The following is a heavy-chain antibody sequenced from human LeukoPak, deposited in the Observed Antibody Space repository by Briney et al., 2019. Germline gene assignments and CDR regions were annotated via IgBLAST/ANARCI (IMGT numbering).Heavy chain of an antibody. CDR1: GFTFDDYA. Sequence: HSGRSLRLSCAASGFTFDDYAMHWVRQAPGKGLEWVSGISWNSGSIGYADSVKGRFTISRDNAKNSLYLQMNSLRAEDTALYYCAKDMRYDFWSGYDYWGQGTLVTVSS. CDR2: ISWNSGSI. CDR3: AKDMRYDFWSGYDY. J-gene: IGHJ4*02. D-gene: IGHD3-3*01. V-gene: IGHV3-9*01.